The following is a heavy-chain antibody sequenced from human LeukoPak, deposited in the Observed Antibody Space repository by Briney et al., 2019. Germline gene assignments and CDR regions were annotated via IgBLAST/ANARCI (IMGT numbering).Heavy chain of an antibody. CDR1: GGTISSYY. CDR3: ARWYSSGWAFDY. J-gene: IGHJ4*02. D-gene: IGHD6-19*01. CDR2: VYYSGST. Sequence: SETLSLTCTVSGGTISSYYCNWIRQPPGKGLEWMGYVYYSGSTKYNPSLKSRVTISVDSSRNQFSLKLSSVTAADTAVYYCARWYSSGWAFDYWGQGTLVTVSS. V-gene: IGHV4-59*08.